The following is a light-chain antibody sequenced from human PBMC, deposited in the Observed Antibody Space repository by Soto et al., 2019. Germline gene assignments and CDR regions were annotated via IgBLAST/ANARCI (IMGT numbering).Light chain of an antibody. V-gene: IGKV3-20*01. CDR3: QHYINSPWT. CDR2: ASS. CDR1: QSLSREL. Sequence: EIVMSQSLATLSVTPGERATLSCRASQSLSRELLAWYQQKPGQAPRLLIYASSRRATDIPDRFSGSGSGTDFTLTISRLEPEDFAVYYCQHYINSPWTFGQRSMVDVK. J-gene: IGKJ1*01.